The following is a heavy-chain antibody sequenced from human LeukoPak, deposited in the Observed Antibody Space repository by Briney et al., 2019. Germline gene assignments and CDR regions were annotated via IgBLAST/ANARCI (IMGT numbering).Heavy chain of an antibody. CDR1: GGSISSGGCY. CDR2: IYYSGST. J-gene: IGHJ5*02. D-gene: IGHD3-22*01. Sequence: SETLSLTCTVSGGSISSGGCYWSWIRQHPGKGLEWIGYIYYSGSTYYNPSLKSRVTISVDTSKNQFSLKLSSVTAADTAVYYCARVSHYYDSSGINWFDPWGQGTLVTVSS. CDR3: ARVSHYYDSSGINWFDP. V-gene: IGHV4-31*03.